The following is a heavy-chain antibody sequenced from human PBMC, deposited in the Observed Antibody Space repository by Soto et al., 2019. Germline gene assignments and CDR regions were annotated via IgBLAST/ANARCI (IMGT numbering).Heavy chain of an antibody. CDR3: ARDSAHLDYYYYGMDV. CDR2: IWYDGSNK. Sequence: GGSLRLSCAASGFTFSSYGMHWVRQAPGKGLEWVAVIWYDGSNKYYADSVKGRFTISRDNSKNTLYLQMNSLRAEDTAVYYCARDSAHLDYYYYGMDVWGQGTTVTVSS. J-gene: IGHJ6*02. CDR1: GFTFSSYG. V-gene: IGHV3-33*01.